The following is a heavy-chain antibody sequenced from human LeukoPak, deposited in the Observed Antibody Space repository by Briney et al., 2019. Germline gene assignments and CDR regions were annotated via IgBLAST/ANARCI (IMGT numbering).Heavy chain of an antibody. J-gene: IGHJ4*02. CDR3: ARAYYKTVWGSYRGHFDY. V-gene: IGHV4-59*01. D-gene: IGHD3-16*02. Sequence: SETLSLTCTVPGGSISSYYWSWIRQPLGKGLEWIGYIYYSGSTNYSPSLKSRVTISVDTSKNQFSLKLSSVTAADTAVYYCARAYYKTVWGSYRGHFDYWGQGTLVTVSS. CDR1: GGSISSYY. CDR2: IYYSGST.